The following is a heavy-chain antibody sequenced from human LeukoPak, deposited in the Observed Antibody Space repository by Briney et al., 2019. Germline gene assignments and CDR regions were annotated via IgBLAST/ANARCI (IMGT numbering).Heavy chain of an antibody. Sequence: GGSLRLSCAASGFTFSSYAMHWVRQAPGKGLEWVAVISYDGSNKYYADSVKGRFTTSRDNSKNTLYLQMNSLRAEDTAVYYCASLITGTVFDYWGQGTLVTVSS. CDR2: ISYDGSNK. D-gene: IGHD1-20*01. CDR3: ASLITGTVFDY. CDR1: GFTFSSYA. J-gene: IGHJ4*02. V-gene: IGHV3-30-3*01.